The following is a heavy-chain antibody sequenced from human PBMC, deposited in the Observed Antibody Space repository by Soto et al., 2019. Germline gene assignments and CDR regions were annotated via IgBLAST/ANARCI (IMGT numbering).Heavy chain of an antibody. CDR1: GGSISSGGYY. V-gene: IGHV4-31*03. J-gene: IGHJ4*02. D-gene: IGHD3-3*01. CDR3: ARGPSITIFGVVPYYFDY. Sequence: PSETLSLTCTVSGGSISSGGYYWSWIRQHPGKGLEWIGYIYYSGSTYYNPSLKSRVTISVDTSKNQFSLKLSSVTAADTAVYYCARGPSITIFGVVPYYFDYWGQGTLVTVSS. CDR2: IYYSGST.